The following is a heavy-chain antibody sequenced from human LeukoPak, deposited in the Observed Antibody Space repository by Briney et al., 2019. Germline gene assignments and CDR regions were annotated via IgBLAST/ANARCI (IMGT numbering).Heavy chain of an antibody. J-gene: IGHJ4*02. CDR3: ARGSDREANCLDD. CDR2: VSYDGTTT. D-gene: IGHD2-15*01. V-gene: IGHV3-30*04. Sequence: GGSLRLSCAASGFIFSDSVMYWVRQAPGKGLEWVAIVSYDGTTTGHADFLNGRFTISRDNSKNTVYLQMNNLRPEDTAVYFCARGSDREANCLDDWGQGTLVTVSS. CDR1: GFIFSDSV.